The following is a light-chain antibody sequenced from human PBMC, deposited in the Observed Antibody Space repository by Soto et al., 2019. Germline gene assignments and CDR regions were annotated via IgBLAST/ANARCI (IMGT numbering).Light chain of an antibody. CDR3: QQSYTIFPVT. V-gene: IGKV1-39*01. CDR1: QSITNY. J-gene: IGKJ4*01. Sequence: DIPMTQSPSSLSASVGDRVTITCRTSQSITNYLHWYQQKPGKAPKLLIYATSSLQSGVPSRFSGSGSGTDFTLTISSLQPEDFATYYCQQSYTIFPVTFGGGTKVEIK. CDR2: ATS.